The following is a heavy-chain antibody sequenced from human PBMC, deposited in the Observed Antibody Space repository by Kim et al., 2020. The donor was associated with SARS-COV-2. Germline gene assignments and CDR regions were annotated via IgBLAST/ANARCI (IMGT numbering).Heavy chain of an antibody. CDR3: VTPVVVVAATLRDDY. D-gene: IGHD2-15*01. CDR2: IKQDGSEK. Sequence: GGSLRLSCAASGFTFSSYWMSWVRQAPGKGLEWVANIKQDGSEKYYVDSVKGRFTISRDNAKNSLYLQMNSLRAEDTAVYYCVTPVVVVAATLRDDYWGQGTLVTVSS. V-gene: IGHV3-7*01. CDR1: GFTFSSYW. J-gene: IGHJ4*02.